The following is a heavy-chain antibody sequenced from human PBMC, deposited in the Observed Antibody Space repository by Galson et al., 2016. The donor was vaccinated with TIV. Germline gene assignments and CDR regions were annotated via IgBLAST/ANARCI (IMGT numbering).Heavy chain of an antibody. Sequence: SVKVSCKVSGDSLSEIVIHWVRQAPGKGLEWMGGFDPEVQKTIYAQKMQGRVTMTADTSTDTAYMELGSLRLEDTAVYYCATVAWFPGLSLYNWGQGTLVIVSS. D-gene: IGHD3-16*02. CDR2: FDPEVQKT. CDR3: ATVAWFPGLSLYN. V-gene: IGHV1-24*01. J-gene: IGHJ4*02. CDR1: GDSLSEIV.